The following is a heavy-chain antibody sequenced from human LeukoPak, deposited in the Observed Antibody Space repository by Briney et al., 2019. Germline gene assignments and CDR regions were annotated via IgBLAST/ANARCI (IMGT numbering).Heavy chain of an antibody. CDR1: GFSFSSYG. V-gene: IGHV3-33*01. CDR3: TRVGYIDEGIDY. Sequence: PGGSLRLSCAASGFSFSSYGMHWVRQAPGKGLEWVAVIWYDGSHKYYADSVKGRFTISRDNSKNSLYLQMNSLRAEDTAIYYCTRVGYIDEGIDYWGQGTLVTVSS. J-gene: IGHJ4*02. D-gene: IGHD5-24*01. CDR2: IWYDGSHK.